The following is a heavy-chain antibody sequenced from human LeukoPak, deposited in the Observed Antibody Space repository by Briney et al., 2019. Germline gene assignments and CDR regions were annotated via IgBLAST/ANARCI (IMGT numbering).Heavy chain of an antibody. V-gene: IGHV1-69*01. CDR2: IIPIFGTA. Sequence: SVKVSCKASGGTFSIYAISWVRQAPGQGPEWMGGIIPIFGTANYAQKFQGRVTITADESTSTAYMELSSLRSEDTAMYYCARGGRDGWGSHSFIQFDYWGQGTLVTVSS. CDR1: GGTFSIYA. CDR3: ARGGRDGWGSHSFIQFDY. D-gene: IGHD3-10*01. J-gene: IGHJ4*02.